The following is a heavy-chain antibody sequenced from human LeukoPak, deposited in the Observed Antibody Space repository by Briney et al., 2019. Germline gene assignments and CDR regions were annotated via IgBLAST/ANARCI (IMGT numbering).Heavy chain of an antibody. D-gene: IGHD1-26*01. CDR2: ISWDGGST. J-gene: IGHJ4*02. CDR1: GFTFSSYA. Sequence: PGGSLRLSCAASGFTFSSYAMHWVRQAPGKGLEWVSLISWDGGSTYYADSVKGRFTISRDNSKNSLYLQMNSLRAEDTALYYCAKDMAEQWELLRGPLDYWGQGTLVTVSS. CDR3: AKDMAEQWELLRGPLDY. V-gene: IGHV3-43D*03.